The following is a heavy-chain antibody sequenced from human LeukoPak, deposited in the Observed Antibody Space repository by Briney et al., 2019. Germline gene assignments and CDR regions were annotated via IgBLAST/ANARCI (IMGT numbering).Heavy chain of an antibody. CDR2: IYSGGST. V-gene: IGHV3-66*01. J-gene: IGHJ4*02. D-gene: IGHD4-17*01. CDR3: ARDFAVTQRFDY. Sequence: GGSLRLSCAASGFTVSSNYMSWVRQAPGKGLEWVSVIYSGGSTYYADSVKGRFTISRDNSKNTLYLQMNSLRAEDTAVYYCARDFAVTQRFDYWGQGTLVTVSS. CDR1: GFTVSSNY.